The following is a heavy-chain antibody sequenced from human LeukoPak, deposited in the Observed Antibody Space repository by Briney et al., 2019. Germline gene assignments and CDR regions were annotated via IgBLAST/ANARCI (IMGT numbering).Heavy chain of an antibody. CDR2: IYYSGST. V-gene: IGHV4-39*07. D-gene: IGHD2-21*02. J-gene: IGHJ3*02. CDR3: ARVYLVVTDDAFDI. CDR1: GGSISSSSYY. Sequence: SETLSLTCTVSGGSISSSSYYWGWIRQPPGKGLEWIGSIYYSGSTYYNPSLKSRVTISVDTSKNQFSLKLSSVTAADTAVYYCARVYLVVTDDAFDIWGQGTMVTVSS.